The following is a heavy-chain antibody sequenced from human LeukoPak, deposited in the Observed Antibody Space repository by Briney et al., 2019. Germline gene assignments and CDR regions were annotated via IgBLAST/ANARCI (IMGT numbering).Heavy chain of an antibody. CDR2: ISSSGSTI. CDR1: GFTFSDYY. J-gene: IGHJ4*02. CDR3: ARDNDYGDHLDY. D-gene: IGHD4-17*01. Sequence: MTGGSLRLSCAASGFTFSDYYMSWIRQAPGKGLEWVSYISSSGSTIYYADSVKGRFTISRDNAKNSLYLQMNSLRAEDTAVYYCARDNDYGDHLDYWGQGTLVTVSS. V-gene: IGHV3-11*01.